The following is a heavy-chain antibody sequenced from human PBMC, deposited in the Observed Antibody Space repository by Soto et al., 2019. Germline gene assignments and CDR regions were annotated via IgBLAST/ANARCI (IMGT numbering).Heavy chain of an antibody. D-gene: IGHD6-19*01. CDR3: ARHGKPGVGQWYFDI. CDR1: GFTFSGYT. CDR2: ISGSSGFI. J-gene: IGHJ4*02. V-gene: IGHV3-21*01. Sequence: EVQLVESGGGLVKPAGSLRLSCAAYGFTFSGYTMNWVRQAPGKGLEWVSSISGSSGFIYYTDSVKGRCTISRDNARNALYLQMHSLRAEDTAVYYCARHGKPGVGQWYFDIRGQGALVTVSS.